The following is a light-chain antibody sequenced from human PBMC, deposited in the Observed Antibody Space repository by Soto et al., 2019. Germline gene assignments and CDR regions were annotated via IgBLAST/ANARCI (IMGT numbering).Light chain of an antibody. V-gene: IGKV3-15*01. J-gene: IGKJ5*01. CDR1: QSVSSN. CDR3: QQYTNWPPIP. Sequence: EVVMTQSPSTLSVSPGERATLSCRASQSVSSNLAWYQQKPGQAPRLLIYGSSTRATGVPARFSGSGSGADFTLTISNLQSEDFAVYYCQQYTNWPPIPFGQGTLLAIK. CDR2: GSS.